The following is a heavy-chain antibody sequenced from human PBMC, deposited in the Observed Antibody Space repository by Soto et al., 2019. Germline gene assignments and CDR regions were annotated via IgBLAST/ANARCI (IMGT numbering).Heavy chain of an antibody. CDR2: LNHSGST. CDR1: GGSFSGYY. J-gene: IGHJ5*02. V-gene: IGHV4-34*01. D-gene: IGHD3-3*01. Sequence: SETLSLTCAFYGGSFSGYYWNWIRQPPGKGLEWIGELNHSGSTNYNPSLKSRVTISVDTSKNQFSLKLSSVTAADTAVYYCASAAGYYDFWSGYVGHWFDPWGQGSVVTVSS. CDR3: ASAAGYYDFWSGYVGHWFDP.